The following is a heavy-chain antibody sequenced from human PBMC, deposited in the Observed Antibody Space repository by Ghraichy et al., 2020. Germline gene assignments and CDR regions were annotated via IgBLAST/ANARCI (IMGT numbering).Heavy chain of an antibody. CDR1: GGSISSYY. V-gene: IGHV4-59*08. Sequence: SETLSLTCTVSGGSISSYYWSWIRQPPGKGLEWIGYIYYSGSTNYNPSLKSRVTISVDTSKNPFSLKLSSVTAADTAVYYCARGSDIVVVPAAMDGSVSWFDPWGQGTLVTVSS. J-gene: IGHJ5*02. CDR3: ARGSDIVVVPAAMDGSVSWFDP. CDR2: IYYSGST. D-gene: IGHD2-2*01.